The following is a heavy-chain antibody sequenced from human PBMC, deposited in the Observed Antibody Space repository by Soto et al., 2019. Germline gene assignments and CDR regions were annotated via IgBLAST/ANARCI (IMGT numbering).Heavy chain of an antibody. J-gene: IGHJ4*02. V-gene: IGHV3-48*04. D-gene: IGHD5-12*01. CDR3: AKARGSSGYDYYFES. CDR1: GFTFSSYS. CDR2: ISSSSSTV. Sequence: GGSPILSCAASGFTFSSYSMNWVRPAPGKGLEWVSYISSSSSTVYYADSVKGRFTISRDNAKNSLYLQINSLRTEDTAFYYCAKARGSSGYDYYFESWGQGTLVTVSS.